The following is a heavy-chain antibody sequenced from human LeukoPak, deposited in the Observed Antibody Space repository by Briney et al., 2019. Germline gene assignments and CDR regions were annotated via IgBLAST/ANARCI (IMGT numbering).Heavy chain of an antibody. J-gene: IGHJ6*02. V-gene: IGHV3-53*04. CDR2: IYSGGST. Sequence: TGGSLRLSCAASGFTVSSNYMSWVRQAPGKGLEWVSVIYSGGSTYYADSVKGRFTISRHNSKNTLYLQMNSLRAEDTAVYYCARDQGVAARRHYCYGMDVWGQGTTVTVSS. D-gene: IGHD6-6*01. CDR1: GFTVSSNY. CDR3: ARDQGVAARRHYCYGMDV.